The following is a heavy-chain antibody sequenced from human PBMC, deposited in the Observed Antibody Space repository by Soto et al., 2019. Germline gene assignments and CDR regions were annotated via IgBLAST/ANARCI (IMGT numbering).Heavy chain of an antibody. Sequence: ASVKVSCKASGYTFISHGITWVRQAPGQGLEWMGWISVKNGNTKYAQKVQDRVTMTRDTSTHTLYMELSSLRSEDTAIYYCARVGYSSTGTTLHFHGLDVWGQGTTVTVSS. V-gene: IGHV1-18*04. D-gene: IGHD3-22*01. CDR3: ARVGYSSTGTTLHFHGLDV. J-gene: IGHJ6*02. CDR1: GYTFISHG. CDR2: ISVKNGNT.